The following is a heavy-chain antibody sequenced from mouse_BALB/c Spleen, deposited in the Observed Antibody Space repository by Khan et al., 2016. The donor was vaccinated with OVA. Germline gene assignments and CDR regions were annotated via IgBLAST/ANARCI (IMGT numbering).Heavy chain of an antibody. Sequence: VQLQQSGPGLVQPSQSLSITCTVSGFSLTNYGVHWVRQSPGKGLEWLGLICSGGSTDYNAAFISRLSISNDNSTCQVFFKMKSLQANDTAIYYCARNYDYDEGLTYWGQGTLVTVSA. J-gene: IGHJ3*01. D-gene: IGHD2-4*01. V-gene: IGHV2-2*02. CDR2: ICSGGST. CDR1: GFSLTNYG. CDR3: ARNYDYDEGLTY.